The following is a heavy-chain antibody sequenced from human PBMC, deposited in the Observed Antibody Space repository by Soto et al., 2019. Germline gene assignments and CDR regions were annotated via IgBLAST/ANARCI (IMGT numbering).Heavy chain of an antibody. D-gene: IGHD3-9*01. Sequence: GGSLRLSCAASGFTFSGSAMHWVRQAAGKGLVWVGRIRSKANSYATANAASVKGRFTISIADSKNTAYLQMNSLRGKDTAVYYCVKDNDIVTGYHDYWGQGTLVTVSS. J-gene: IGHJ4*02. CDR2: IRSKANSYAT. CDR3: VKDNDIVTGYHDY. CDR1: GFTFSGSA. V-gene: IGHV3-73*01.